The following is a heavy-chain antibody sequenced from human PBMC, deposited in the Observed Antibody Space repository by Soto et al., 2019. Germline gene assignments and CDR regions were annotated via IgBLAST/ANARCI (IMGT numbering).Heavy chain of an antibody. D-gene: IGHD5-12*01. J-gene: IGHJ4*02. V-gene: IGHV4-59*01. CDR2: IYHTGTT. CDR1: GASIRSSY. Sequence: SETMSFTCKVSGASIRSSYWSWIRKPPGKGLEWIAYIYHTGTTNYNPSLKSRVTISLDTSKSQFSLNLTSLTTADTAVYFCARGGNRYSPTSSGVGGFDYWGQGTLVTVS. CDR3: ARGGNRYSPTSSGVGGFDY.